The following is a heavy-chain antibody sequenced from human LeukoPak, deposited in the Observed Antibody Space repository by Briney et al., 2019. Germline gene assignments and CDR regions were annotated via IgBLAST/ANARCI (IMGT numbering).Heavy chain of an antibody. CDR2: INWNGGST. V-gene: IGHV3-20*04. J-gene: IGHJ6*03. Sequence: GGSLRLSCAASGFTFDDYGMSWVRQAPGKGLEWVSGINWNGGSTGYADSVKGRFTISRDNAKSSLYLQMNSLRAEDTALYYCARSRVSLYYYYYYMDVWGKGTTVTVSS. CDR3: ARSRVSLYYYYYYMDV. CDR1: GFTFDDYG. D-gene: IGHD6-13*01.